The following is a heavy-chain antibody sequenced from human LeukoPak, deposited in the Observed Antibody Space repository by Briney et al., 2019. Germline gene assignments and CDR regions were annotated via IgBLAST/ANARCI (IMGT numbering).Heavy chain of an antibody. CDR1: GGSFSGYY. Sequence: SETLSLTCVVYGGSFSGYYWSWIRQPPGTGLEWIGEINHSGSTNYNPSLKSRVTISIDTSKNQFSLRLSSVTAADTAVYYCARGKRSLIAVAGDFDYWGQGTLVTVSS. V-gene: IGHV4-34*01. CDR3: ARGKRSLIAVAGDFDY. J-gene: IGHJ4*02. CDR2: INHSGST. D-gene: IGHD6-13*01.